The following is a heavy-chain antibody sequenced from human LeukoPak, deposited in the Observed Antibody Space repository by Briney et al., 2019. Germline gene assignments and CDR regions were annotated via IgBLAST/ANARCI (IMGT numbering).Heavy chain of an antibody. Sequence: GGSLRLSCAASGFTFSDYYMSWVRQAPGKGLEWVSYISSSGSTIYYADSVKGRFTISRDNTKNSLYLQMYSLRAEDTAVYYCARGGVADSCHSYWGQGTLVTVSS. J-gene: IGHJ4*02. D-gene: IGHD2-15*01. V-gene: IGHV3-11*01. CDR2: ISSSGSTI. CDR3: ARGGVADSCHSY. CDR1: GFTFSDYY.